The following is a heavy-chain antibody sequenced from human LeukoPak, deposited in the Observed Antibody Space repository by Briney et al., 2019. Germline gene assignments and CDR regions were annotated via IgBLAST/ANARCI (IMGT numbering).Heavy chain of an antibody. CDR3: ARPRTRLAWFDP. V-gene: IGHV4-39*01. CDR1: GGSISSSSYY. Sequence: SETLSLTCTVSGGSISSSSYYWGWIRQPPGKGLEWIGSIYYSGSTYYNPSLKSRVTLSVDTSKNQFSLKLRSVTAADTAVYYCARPRTRLAWFDPWGQGTLVTVSS. CDR2: IYYSGST. D-gene: IGHD6-19*01. J-gene: IGHJ5*02.